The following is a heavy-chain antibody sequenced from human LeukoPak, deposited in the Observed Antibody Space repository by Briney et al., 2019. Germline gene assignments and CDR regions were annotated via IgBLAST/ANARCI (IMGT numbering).Heavy chain of an antibody. CDR3: ARAIVGATIDY. CDR1: GFTFSSYS. V-gene: IGHV3-48*04. Sequence: PGGSLRLSCAASGFTFSSYSMNWVRQAPGKGLEWVSYISSSSSTIYYADSVKGRFTISRDNAKNSLYLQMNSLRAEDTAVYYCARAIVGATIDYWGQGTLVTVSS. D-gene: IGHD1-26*01. J-gene: IGHJ4*02. CDR2: ISSSSSTI.